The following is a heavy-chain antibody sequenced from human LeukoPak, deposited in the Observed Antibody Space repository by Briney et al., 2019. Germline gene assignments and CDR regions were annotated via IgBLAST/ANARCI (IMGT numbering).Heavy chain of an antibody. CDR2: IKSKTDGGTT. CDR1: GFTFSNAW. J-gene: IGHJ5*02. Sequence: GGSLRLSCAASGFTFSNAWMSWVRQAPGKGREWVGRIKSKTDGGTTDYAAPVKGRFTISRDDSKNTLYLQMNSLKTEDTAVYYCTTDRVLLWFGELLYWFDPWGQGTLVTVSS. D-gene: IGHD3-10*01. V-gene: IGHV3-15*01. CDR3: TTDRVLLWFGELLYWFDP.